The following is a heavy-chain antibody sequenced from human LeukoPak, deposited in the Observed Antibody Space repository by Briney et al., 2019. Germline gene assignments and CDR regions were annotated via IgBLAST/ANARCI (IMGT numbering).Heavy chain of an antibody. CDR2: ISAYNDNT. D-gene: IGHD3-16*02. CDR1: GFTFTSYG. V-gene: IGHV1-18*01. CDR3: ARGPDMITFGGVIVPYYFDY. Sequence: ASVTVSCKTSGFTFTSYGISWVRQGPGQGLEWMGWISAYNDNTNYAQKLQGRVTMTTHTSTSTAYMELRSLRSDDTAVYYCARGPDMITFGGVIVPYYFDYWGQGTLVTVSS. J-gene: IGHJ4*02.